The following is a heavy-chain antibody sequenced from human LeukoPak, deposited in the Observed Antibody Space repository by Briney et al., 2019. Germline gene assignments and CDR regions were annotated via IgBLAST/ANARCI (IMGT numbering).Heavy chain of an antibody. J-gene: IGHJ6*02. Sequence: SETLSLTCAVYGGSFSGYYWSWIRQPPGKGLEWIGEINHSGSTNYNPSLKSRVTISVDTSKDQFSLKLSSVTAADTAVYYCARVARGVIPPKYNYYGMDVWGQGTTVTVPS. CDR1: GGSFSGYY. D-gene: IGHD3-10*01. V-gene: IGHV4-34*01. CDR2: INHSGST. CDR3: ARVARGVIPPKYNYYGMDV.